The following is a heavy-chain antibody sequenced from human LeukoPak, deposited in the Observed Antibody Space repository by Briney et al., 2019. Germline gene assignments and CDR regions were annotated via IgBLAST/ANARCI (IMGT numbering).Heavy chain of an antibody. CDR1: GFTFSSYS. V-gene: IGHV3-48*04. Sequence: GGSLRLSCAASGFTFSSYSMNWVRQAPGKGLEWVSYISSSSSTIYYADSVKGRFTISRDNAKNSLYLQMNSLRAEDTAVYYCAREKMGGSGTDWGQGTLVTVSS. D-gene: IGHD3-10*01. J-gene: IGHJ4*02. CDR3: AREKMGGSGTD. CDR2: ISSSSSTI.